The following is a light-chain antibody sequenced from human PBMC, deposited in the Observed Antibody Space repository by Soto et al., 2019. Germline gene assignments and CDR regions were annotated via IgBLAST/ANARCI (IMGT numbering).Light chain of an antibody. J-gene: IGKJ3*01. CDR1: QDISNY. Sequence: DIPMTQSPSSLSASVGDRVTITCQASQDISNYLNWYQQKPGKAPKLLIYDASNLETGVPSRFSGSGSGTDFTFTISSPQPEETATYYCQQYDKLRPLFGPGTKVDIK. V-gene: IGKV1-33*01. CDR2: DAS. CDR3: QQYDKLRPL.